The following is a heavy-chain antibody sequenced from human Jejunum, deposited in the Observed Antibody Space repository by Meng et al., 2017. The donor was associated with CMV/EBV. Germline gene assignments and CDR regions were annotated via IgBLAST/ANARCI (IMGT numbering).Heavy chain of an antibody. D-gene: IGHD4-11*01. CDR3: GPTTVITLNSYGMDV. CDR1: TFETYA. Sequence: TFETYAMRWFSQAPGKGLEWVSLISAIDGSTYYADSVKGRFTISRDNSKNTLYLQMNSLRAEDTATYHCGPTTVITLNSYGMDVWGQGTTGTVSS. CDR2: ISAIDGST. J-gene: IGHJ6*02. V-gene: IGHV3-23*01.